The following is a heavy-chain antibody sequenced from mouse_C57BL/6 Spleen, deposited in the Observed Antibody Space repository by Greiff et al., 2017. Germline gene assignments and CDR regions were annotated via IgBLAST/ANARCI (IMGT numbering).Heavy chain of an antibody. Sequence: VKLKESGAELVKPGASVKISCKASGYAFSSYWMNWVKQRPGKGLEWIGQIYPGDGDTNYNGKFKGKATLTADKSSSTAYMQLSSLTSEDSAVYFCARRASYYGSSYDYWGQGTTLTVSS. D-gene: IGHD1-1*01. CDR3: ARRASYYGSSYDY. CDR2: IYPGDGDT. V-gene: IGHV1-80*01. J-gene: IGHJ2*01. CDR1: GYAFSSYW.